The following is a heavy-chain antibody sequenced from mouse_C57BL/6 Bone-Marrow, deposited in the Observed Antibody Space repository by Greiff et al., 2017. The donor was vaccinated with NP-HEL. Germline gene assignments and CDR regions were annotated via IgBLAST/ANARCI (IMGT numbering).Heavy chain of an antibody. CDR2: IHPNSGST. J-gene: IGHJ4*01. CDR1: GYTFTSYW. D-gene: IGHD1-1*02. CDR3: ARRGWPHYYAMDY. V-gene: IGHV1-64*01. Sequence: QVQLQQSGAELVKPGASVKLSCKASGYTFTSYWMHWVKQRPGQGLEWIGMIHPNSGSTNYNEKFKSKATLTVDKSSSTAYMQLSSLTSEDSAVYDCARRGWPHYYAMDYWGQGTSVTVSS.